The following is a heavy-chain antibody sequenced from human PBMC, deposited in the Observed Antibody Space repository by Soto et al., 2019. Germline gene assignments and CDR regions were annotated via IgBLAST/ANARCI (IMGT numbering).Heavy chain of an antibody. D-gene: IGHD2-2*01. CDR3: TTRSLGYWSSTSCYGGGY. V-gene: IGHV3-15*01. CDR1: GFTFSNAW. J-gene: IGHJ4*02. CDR2: IKSKTDGGTT. Sequence: EVQLVESGGGLVKPGGSLRLSCAASGFTFSNAWMSWVRQAPGKGLEWVGRIKSKTDGGTTDYAAPVKGRFTISSDDSKNTLYLQINSLKTEDTAVYYCTTRSLGYWSSTSCYGGGYWGQGTLVTVSS.